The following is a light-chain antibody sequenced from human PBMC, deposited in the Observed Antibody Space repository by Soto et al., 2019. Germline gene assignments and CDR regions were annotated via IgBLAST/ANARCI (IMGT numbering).Light chain of an antibody. V-gene: IGLV2-8*01. CDR2: EVS. CDR1: SSDVGGYNY. CDR3: ISYAGSNNVV. J-gene: IGLJ2*01. Sequence: QSVLTQPPSASGSPEQSVTISCTGTSSDVGGYNYVSWYQQHPGKAPKLMIYEVSKWPSGVPDRFSGSKSGNTASLTVSGLHAEDEADSSCISYAGSNNVVFGGGTKLTVL.